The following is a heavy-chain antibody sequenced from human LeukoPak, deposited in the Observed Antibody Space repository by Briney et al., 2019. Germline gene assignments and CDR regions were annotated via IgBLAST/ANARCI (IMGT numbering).Heavy chain of an antibody. D-gene: IGHD3-3*01. Sequence: ASVKVSCKASGYTFTSYYMHWVRQAPGQGLEWMGIINPSGGSTSYAQKFQGRVTLTRDTSTSTVYMELNSLRSEDTALYYCARGGDFWSGYLALPFDYWGQGTLVTVSS. V-gene: IGHV1-46*01. CDR1: GYTFTSYY. CDR3: ARGGDFWSGYLALPFDY. CDR2: INPSGGST. J-gene: IGHJ4*02.